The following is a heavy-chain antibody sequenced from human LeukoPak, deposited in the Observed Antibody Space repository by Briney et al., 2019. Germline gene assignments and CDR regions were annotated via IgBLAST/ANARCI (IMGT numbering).Heavy chain of an antibody. Sequence: GASVKVSCKASGYTFTSYGISWVRQAPGQGLEWMGWISAYNGNTNYAQKLQGRVTMTTDTSTSTDYMELRSLRSDDTAVYYCARESSHYDFWSGYQKAYYYYYMDVWGKGTTVTVSS. CDR3: ARESSHYDFWSGYQKAYYYYYMDV. CDR2: ISAYNGNT. J-gene: IGHJ6*03. D-gene: IGHD3-3*01. CDR1: GYTFTSYG. V-gene: IGHV1-18*01.